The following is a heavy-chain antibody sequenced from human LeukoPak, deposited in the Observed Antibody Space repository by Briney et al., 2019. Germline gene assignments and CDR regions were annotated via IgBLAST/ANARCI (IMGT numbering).Heavy chain of an antibody. CDR3: AKTTVGYSSGRYPGWPADC. CDR1: GFTFSSYA. Sequence: PGGSLRLSCAASGFTFSSYAMTWVRQAPGKGLEWVSTINGGGASTYYADSVKGRFTISRDNSKNTVYLQMNSLTADDTAVYYCAKTTVGYSSGRYPGWPADCWGQGALVTVSS. V-gene: IGHV3-23*01. CDR2: INGGGAST. D-gene: IGHD6-19*01. J-gene: IGHJ4*02.